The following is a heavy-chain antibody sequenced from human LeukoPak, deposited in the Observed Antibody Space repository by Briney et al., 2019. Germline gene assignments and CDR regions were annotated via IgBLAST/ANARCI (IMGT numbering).Heavy chain of an antibody. D-gene: IGHD2-15*01. Sequence: GRSLRLSCAASGFIFSSYSMNWVRQAPGKGLEWVSYISSSSSTIYYADSVKGRFTISRDNAKNSLYLQMSSLRDEDTAVYYCARSYCSGGSCFAFDIWGQGTMVTVSS. CDR2: ISSSSSTI. CDR1: GFIFSSYS. J-gene: IGHJ3*02. CDR3: ARSYCSGGSCFAFDI. V-gene: IGHV3-48*02.